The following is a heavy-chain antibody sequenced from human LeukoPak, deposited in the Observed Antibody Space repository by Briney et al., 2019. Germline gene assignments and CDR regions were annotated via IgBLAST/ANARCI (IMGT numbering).Heavy chain of an antibody. CDR2: INHSGST. CDR3: ASGSFCSSTSCYSANDY. CDR1: GGSISSYY. V-gene: IGHV4-34*01. J-gene: IGHJ4*02. D-gene: IGHD2-2*01. Sequence: SETLSLTCTVSGGSISSYYWSWIRQPPGKGLEWIGEINHSGSTNYNPSLKSRVTISVDTSKNQFSLKLSSVTAADTAVYYCASGSFCSSTSCYSANDYWGQGAPVTVSS.